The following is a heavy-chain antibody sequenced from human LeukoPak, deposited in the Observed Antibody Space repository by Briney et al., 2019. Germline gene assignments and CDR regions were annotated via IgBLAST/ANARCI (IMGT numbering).Heavy chain of an antibody. J-gene: IGHJ3*02. CDR2: MNPNSGNT. D-gene: IGHD3-10*01. Sequence: ASVKVSCKASGYTFTSYGISWVRQAPGQGLEWMGWMNPNSGNTGYAQKFQGRVTMTRNTSISTAYMELSSLRSEDTAVYYCARRRYYYGSGSYADAFDIWGQGTMVTVSS. V-gene: IGHV1-8*02. CDR3: ARRRYYYGSGSYADAFDI. CDR1: GYTFTSYG.